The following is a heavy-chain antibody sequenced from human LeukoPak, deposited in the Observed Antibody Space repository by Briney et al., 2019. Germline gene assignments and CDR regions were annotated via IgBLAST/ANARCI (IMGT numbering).Heavy chain of an antibody. D-gene: IGHD4-17*01. CDR1: GYTFTSYG. V-gene: IGHV1-18*01. J-gene: IGHJ3*02. CDR2: ISAYNGNT. Sequence: GASVKVSCKASGYTFTSYGISWVRQAPGQGLEWMGWISAYNGNTNYAQELQGRVTMTTDTSTSTAYMELRSLRSDDTAVYYCANGYGDYVGDAFDIWGQGTMVTVSS. CDR3: ANGYGDYVGDAFDI.